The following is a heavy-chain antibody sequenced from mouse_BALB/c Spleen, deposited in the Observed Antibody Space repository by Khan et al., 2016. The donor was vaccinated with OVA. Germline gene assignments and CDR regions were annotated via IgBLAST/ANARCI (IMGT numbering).Heavy chain of an antibody. D-gene: IGHD1-1*01. CDR3: ARENYYGRSCYAMDY. Sequence: DLVKPGASVKLSCKASGYTFTSYWINWIKQRPGQGLEWIGRIGPGSSNAYYNDMFEGKATLPVDTSSNTAYIQLSSLSSEDSAVYFGARENYYGRSCYAMDYWGQGTSVTVSA. CDR1: GYTFTSYW. V-gene: IGHV1S41*01. J-gene: IGHJ4*01. CDR2: IGPGSSNA.